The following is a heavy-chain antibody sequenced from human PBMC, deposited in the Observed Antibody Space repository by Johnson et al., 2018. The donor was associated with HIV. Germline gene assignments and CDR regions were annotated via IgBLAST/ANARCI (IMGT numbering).Heavy chain of an antibody. J-gene: IGHJ3*02. CDR2: IWYDGSNK. Sequence: QVQLVESGGGVVQPGRSLRLSCAASGFTFSSYGMHWVRQAPGKGLEWVAVIWYDGSNKYYADSVKGRFTISRDNSKNTLYLQMNSLRAEDTAVYYCAKVRRGSSVYIAFDIWGQGTVVTVSS. CDR1: GFTFSSYG. CDR3: AKVRRGSSVYIAFDI. D-gene: IGHD6-13*01. V-gene: IGHV3-33*06.